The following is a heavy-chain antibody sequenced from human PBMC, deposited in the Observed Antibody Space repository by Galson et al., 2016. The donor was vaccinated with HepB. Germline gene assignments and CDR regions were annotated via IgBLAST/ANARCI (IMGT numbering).Heavy chain of an antibody. Sequence: SLRLSCAASGFTFDDFTMHWVRQAPGKGLGWVSLVTWNGTPFYADSVKGRFTISRDNAKNSLYLQMNNLRAEDTAVYYCAVVTTTSSFDYWGQGTLVTVSS. J-gene: IGHJ4*02. D-gene: IGHD4-11*01. CDR2: VTWNGTP. CDR3: AVVTTTSSFDY. CDR1: GFTFDDFT. V-gene: IGHV3-43*01.